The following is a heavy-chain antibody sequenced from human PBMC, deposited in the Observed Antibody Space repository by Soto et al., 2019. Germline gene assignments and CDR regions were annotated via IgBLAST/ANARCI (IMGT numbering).Heavy chain of an antibody. J-gene: IGHJ4*02. CDR1: GGSLSSVGYS. CDR3: ARGITTVTTVDY. D-gene: IGHD4-17*01. Sequence: QLQLQESGSGLVKPSQTLSLTCAVSGGSLSSVGYSCNWIRQPPGKGLEWIVYIYHSASTYYNPSLKSRVNISVDRSKNQFSLKLSSVTAADTAVYYCARGITTVTTVDYWGQGTLVTVSS. V-gene: IGHV4-30-2*01. CDR2: IYHSAST.